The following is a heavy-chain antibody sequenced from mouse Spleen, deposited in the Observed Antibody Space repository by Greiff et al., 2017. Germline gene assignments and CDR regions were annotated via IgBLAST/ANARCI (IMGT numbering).Heavy chain of an antibody. CDR2: IDPSDSYT. V-gene: IGHV1-50*01. Sequence: QVQLQQPGAELVKPGASVKLSCKASGYTFTSYWMQWVKQRPGQGLEWIGEIDPSDSYTNYNQKFKGKATLTVDTSSSTAYMQLSSLTSEDSAVYYCARGGYYDYGRFAYWGQGTLVTVSA. CDR1: GYTFTSYW. D-gene: IGHD2-4*01. CDR3: ARGGYYDYGRFAY. J-gene: IGHJ3*01.